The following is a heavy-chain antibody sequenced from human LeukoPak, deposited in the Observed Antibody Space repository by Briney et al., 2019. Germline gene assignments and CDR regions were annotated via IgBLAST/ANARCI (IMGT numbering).Heavy chain of an antibody. CDR3: VSGFCSGGSCYSEPSAY. V-gene: IGHV3-72*01. Sequence: GGSLRLSCAASGFIFSDHYMDWVRQAPGKGLEWVARIRKKANNYTTAYAASVSGRFTISRDESKNSLYLQMNSLNTEDTAIYYCVSGFCSGGSCYSEPSAYWGQGTLVTVSS. J-gene: IGHJ4*02. D-gene: IGHD2-15*01. CDR2: IRKKANNYTT. CDR1: GFIFSDHY.